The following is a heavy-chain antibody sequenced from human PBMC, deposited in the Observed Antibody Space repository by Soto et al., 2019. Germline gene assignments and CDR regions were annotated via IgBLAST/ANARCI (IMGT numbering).Heavy chain of an antibody. Sequence: QVQLVQSGAEVKKPGASVKVSCKASGYTFTSYGISWVRQAPGQGLEWMGWISAYNGNTNYAQKLQGRVTMTTDTSTSTAYMELRSLRSDDTAVYSCARVGAFGIFGVVTVSSYYYGMDVWGQGTTVTVSS. J-gene: IGHJ6*02. D-gene: IGHD3-3*01. CDR2: ISAYNGNT. V-gene: IGHV1-18*01. CDR1: GYTFTSYG. CDR3: ARVGAFGIFGVVTVSSYYYGMDV.